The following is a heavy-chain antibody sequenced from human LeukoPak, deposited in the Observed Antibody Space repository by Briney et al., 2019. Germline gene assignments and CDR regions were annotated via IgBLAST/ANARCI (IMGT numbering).Heavy chain of an antibody. V-gene: IGHV1-69*06. Sequence: SVKVSCKASGGTFSSYAISWVRQAPGQGLEWMGGIIPIFGTANYAQKFQGRVTITADKSTSTAYMELSSLRSEDTAVYYCARTALNLNYYEDYWGQGTLVTVSS. CDR1: GGTFSSYA. CDR3: ARTALNLNYYEDY. J-gene: IGHJ4*02. D-gene: IGHD3-22*01. CDR2: IIPIFGTA.